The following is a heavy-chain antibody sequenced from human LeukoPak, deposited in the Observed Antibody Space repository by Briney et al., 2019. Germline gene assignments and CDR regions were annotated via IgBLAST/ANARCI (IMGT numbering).Heavy chain of an antibody. CDR1: GFTFNNYG. CDR2: IRYDGSNK. V-gene: IGHV3-30*02. Sequence: GGSLRLSCVASGFTFNNYGMHWVRQAPGKGLEWVAFIRYDGSNKYYADSVKGRFTISRDNSKNTLYLQMNSLRAEDTAVYYCAKDGRQRKTYFYGSGSANAFDIWGQGTMVTVSS. J-gene: IGHJ3*02. D-gene: IGHD3-10*01. CDR3: AKDGRQRKTYFYGSGSANAFDI.